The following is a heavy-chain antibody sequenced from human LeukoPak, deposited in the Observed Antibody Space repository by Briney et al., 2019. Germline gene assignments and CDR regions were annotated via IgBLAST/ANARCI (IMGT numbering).Heavy chain of an antibody. Sequence: SETLSLTCAVYGGSFSGYYWSWIRQPPGKGLEWIGEINHSGSTNYNPSLKSRVTISVDTSKNQFSLKLSSVTAADTAVYCCARSGLIMVRGVIIRRSAFDIWGQGTMVTVSS. V-gene: IGHV4-34*01. CDR3: ARSGLIMVRGVIIRRSAFDI. D-gene: IGHD3-10*01. CDR2: INHSGST. J-gene: IGHJ3*02. CDR1: GGSFSGYY.